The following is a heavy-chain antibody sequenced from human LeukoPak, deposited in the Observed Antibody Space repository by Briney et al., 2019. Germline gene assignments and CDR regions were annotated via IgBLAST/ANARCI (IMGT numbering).Heavy chain of an antibody. D-gene: IGHD6-13*01. J-gene: IGHJ4*02. Sequence: GESLKISCKGSAYSFTSYWIGWVRQIRGQALEWMGIIYPGDSDTRYSPSSQGQVTISADKTTSTAYLQWSSLKASDTAMYYCARRGSWPHYFDYWGQGTLVTVSS. CDR1: AYSFTSYW. CDR3: ARRGSWPHYFDY. CDR2: IYPGDSDT. V-gene: IGHV5-51*01.